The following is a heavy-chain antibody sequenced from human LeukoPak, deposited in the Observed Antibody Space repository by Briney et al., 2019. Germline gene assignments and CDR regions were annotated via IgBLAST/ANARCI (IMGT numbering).Heavy chain of an antibody. CDR2: INPNSGGT. CDR3: ARWGEADYVWRSYRLPLDY. Sequence: VASVKVSCKASGYTFTGYYMHWVRQAPGQGLEWMGWINPNSGGTNYAQKFKGRVTMTRETSISTAYMELSRLRSDDTAVYYCARWGEADYVWRSYRLPLDYWGQGTLVTVSS. J-gene: IGHJ4*02. D-gene: IGHD3-16*02. V-gene: IGHV1-2*02. CDR1: GYTFTGYY.